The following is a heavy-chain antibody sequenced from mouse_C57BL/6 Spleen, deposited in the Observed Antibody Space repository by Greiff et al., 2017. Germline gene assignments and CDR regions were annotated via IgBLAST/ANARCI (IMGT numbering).Heavy chain of an antibody. Sequence: QVQLQQPGAELVRPGTSVKLSCKASGYTFTSYWMHWVKQRPGQGLEWIGVIDPSDSYTNYNQKFKGKATLTVDTSSSTAYMQLSSLTSEDSAVYYCARKWDGGKYYYAMDYWGQGTSVTVSS. CDR1: GYTFTSYW. J-gene: IGHJ4*01. CDR2: IDPSDSYT. V-gene: IGHV1-59*01. D-gene: IGHD1-3*01. CDR3: ARKWDGGKYYYAMDY.